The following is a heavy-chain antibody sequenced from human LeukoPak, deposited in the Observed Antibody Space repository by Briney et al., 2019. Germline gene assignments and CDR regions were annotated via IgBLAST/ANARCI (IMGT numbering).Heavy chain of an antibody. CDR2: ISYYGSNK. CDR1: GFTFSSYA. J-gene: IGHJ4*02. V-gene: IGHV3-30*01. D-gene: IGHD1-26*01. CDR3: ARDQWELPDY. Sequence: PGGSLRLSCAASGFTFSSYAMHWVRQAPGKGLEWVEVISYYGSNKYYADSVKGRFTISRDNSKNTLYLQMNSLRAEDTAVYYCARDQWELPDYWGQGTLVTVSS.